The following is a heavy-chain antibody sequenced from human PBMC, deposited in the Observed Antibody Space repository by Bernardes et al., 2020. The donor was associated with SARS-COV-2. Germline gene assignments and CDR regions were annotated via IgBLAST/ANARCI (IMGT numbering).Heavy chain of an antibody. Sequence: ASVKVSCKVSGYTLTELSMHWVRQAPGKGLEWMGGFYPEDGETIYAQKFQGRVTMTEDTSTDTAYMGLSSLRSEDTAVYYCATGPAMVRERNNWFDPWGQGTLVTVSS. CDR3: ATGPAMVRERNNWFDP. D-gene: IGHD3-10*01. CDR2: FYPEDGET. CDR1: GYTLTELS. J-gene: IGHJ5*02. V-gene: IGHV1-24*01.